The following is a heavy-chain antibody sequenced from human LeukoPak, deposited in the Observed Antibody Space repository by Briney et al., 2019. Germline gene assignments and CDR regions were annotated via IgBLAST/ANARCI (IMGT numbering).Heavy chain of an antibody. J-gene: IGHJ4*02. Sequence: PGGSLRLSCAASGFTFSKYWMLWVRQAPGKGRESVSRINTDGTVTTYADSVKGRFTVSRDNADNTMFLQMNSVRDEDTAVYYCARVVVPAAEGDYWGQGTLVTVSS. CDR3: ARVVVPAAEGDY. V-gene: IGHV3-74*01. D-gene: IGHD2-2*01. CDR1: GFTFSKYW. CDR2: INTDGTVT.